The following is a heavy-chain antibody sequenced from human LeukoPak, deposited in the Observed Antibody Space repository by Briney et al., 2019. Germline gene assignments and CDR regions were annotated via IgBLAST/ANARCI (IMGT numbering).Heavy chain of an antibody. Sequence: ASVKVSCAASGYTFTSYDINWVRQATGQGLEWMGWMNPNSGNTGYAQKFQGRVTITRNTSISTAYMELSSLRSEDTAVYYCARGRIAVAGRPGAYYYYYYMDVWGKGTTVTVSS. V-gene: IGHV1-8*03. CDR3: ARGRIAVAGRPGAYYYYYYMDV. CDR2: MNPNSGNT. J-gene: IGHJ6*03. D-gene: IGHD6-19*01. CDR1: GYTFTSYD.